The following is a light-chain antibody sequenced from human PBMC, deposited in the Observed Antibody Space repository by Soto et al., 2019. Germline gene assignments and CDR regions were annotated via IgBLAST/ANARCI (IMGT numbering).Light chain of an antibody. CDR3: QQYGTSPPLT. V-gene: IGKV3-20*01. CDR2: GAS. CDR1: QSVSSSY. J-gene: IGKJ4*01. Sequence: EIVLTQSPGTLSLSPGERTTLSCRASQSVSSSYLAWYQQEPGQAPRLLIYGASSRATGIPDRFSGSGSATDFTLTISRLEPEDFAVYYCQQYGTSPPLTFGGGTKVDIK.